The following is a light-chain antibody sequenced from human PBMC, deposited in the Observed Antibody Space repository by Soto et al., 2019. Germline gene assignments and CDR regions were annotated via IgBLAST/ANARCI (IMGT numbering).Light chain of an antibody. Sequence: EIVLTQSPGTLSLSPGGRATLSCRASQSVSSTYLAWYQQRPGQAPRLLIYGASSRATGIPDRFSGSGSGTDFTLTISRLEPEDVAVYYCQQYASSPRTFGQGTKVEIK. V-gene: IGKV3-20*01. CDR3: QQYASSPRT. CDR2: GAS. J-gene: IGKJ1*01. CDR1: QSVSSTY.